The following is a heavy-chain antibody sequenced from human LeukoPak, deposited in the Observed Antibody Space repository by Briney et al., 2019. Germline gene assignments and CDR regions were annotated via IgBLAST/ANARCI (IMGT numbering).Heavy chain of an antibody. D-gene: IGHD1-14*01. CDR2: MFHTGSTA. CDR3: ARGHHDYAY. Sequence: PSETLSLTCTVSGASISGQYWGWIRQPPGKGLEGIGYMFHTGSTANYNPSLTNRVTISVDTSKNQFSLKPTSVTASDTAVYYCARGHHDYAYWGQGILVTVSS. J-gene: IGHJ4*02. CDR1: GASISGQY. V-gene: IGHV4-59*11.